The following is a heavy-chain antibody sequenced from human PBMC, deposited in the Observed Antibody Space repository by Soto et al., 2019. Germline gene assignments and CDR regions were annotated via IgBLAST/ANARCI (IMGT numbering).Heavy chain of an antibody. CDR2: IYGGGST. Sequence: PGGSLRLSCAASGFTVSSNYMSWVRQAPGKGLEWVSVIYGGGSTNYADSVKGRFTISRDNSKNTLYLQMNSLRAEDTAVYYCARRVYGYSYADWGQGTLVTVSS. D-gene: IGHD5-18*01. CDR1: GFTVSSNY. CDR3: ARRVYGYSYAD. J-gene: IGHJ4*02. V-gene: IGHV3-53*05.